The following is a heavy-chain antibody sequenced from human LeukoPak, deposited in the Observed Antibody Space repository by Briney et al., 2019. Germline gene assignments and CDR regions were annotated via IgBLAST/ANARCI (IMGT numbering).Heavy chain of an antibody. D-gene: IGHD6-19*01. Sequence: ASVKVSCKASGYTFTGYYMHWVRQAPGQGLEWMGRINPNSGGINYAQKFQGRVTMTRDTSISTAYMELSRLRSDDTAVYYCASGSSGWFDYFDYWGQGTLVTVSS. CDR1: GYTFTGYY. J-gene: IGHJ4*02. CDR3: ASGSSGWFDYFDY. CDR2: INPNSGGI. V-gene: IGHV1-2*06.